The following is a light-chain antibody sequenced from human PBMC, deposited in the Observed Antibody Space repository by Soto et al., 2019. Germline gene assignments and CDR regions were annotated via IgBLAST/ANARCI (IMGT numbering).Light chain of an antibody. CDR1: SSNIGAGYD. Sequence: QAVVTQPPSVSGAPGQRVTISCTGSSSNIGAGYDVHWYQQLPGTAPKLLIYGNSNRPSGVPDRFSGSKSGTSASLPITGRQADDEADYYCQSYDSSLSGYVFGTWTKVTVL. J-gene: IGLJ1*01. V-gene: IGLV1-40*01. CDR2: GNS. CDR3: QSYDSSLSGYV.